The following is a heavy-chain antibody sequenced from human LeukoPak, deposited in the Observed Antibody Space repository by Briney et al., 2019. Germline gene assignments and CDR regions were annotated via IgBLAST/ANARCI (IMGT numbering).Heavy chain of an antibody. CDR3: AKDSYGSGSPYYYYGMDV. Sequence: GGSLRLSCAASGFTFSSYSMNWVRQAPGKGLEWVSSISSSSSYIYYADSVKGRFTISRDNSKNTLYLQMNSLRAEDTAVYYCAKDSYGSGSPYYYYGMDVWGQGTTVTVSS. CDR1: GFTFSSYS. V-gene: IGHV3-21*04. CDR2: ISSSSSYI. J-gene: IGHJ6*02. D-gene: IGHD3-10*01.